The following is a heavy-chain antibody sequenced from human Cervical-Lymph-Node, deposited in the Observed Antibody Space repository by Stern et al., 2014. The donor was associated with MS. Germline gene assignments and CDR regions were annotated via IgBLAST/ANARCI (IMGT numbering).Heavy chain of an antibody. CDR2: IYPGDAET. Sequence: VQLVQSGAEMKKPGESLKISCKGSGYSFTSYWIGWVRQMPGKGLEWMGIIYPGDAETRYRPSFQGQVTISADKSTNTAYLQWSSLKASDTAMYYCARHRVGYCSGGSCFDFDYWGQGTLVTVSS. CDR1: GYSFTSYW. V-gene: IGHV5-51*01. CDR3: ARHRVGYCSGGSCFDFDY. J-gene: IGHJ4*02. D-gene: IGHD2-15*01.